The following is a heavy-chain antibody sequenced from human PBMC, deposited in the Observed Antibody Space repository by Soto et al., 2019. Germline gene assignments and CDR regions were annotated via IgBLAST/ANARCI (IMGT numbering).Heavy chain of an antibody. CDR2: ISASGGDT. V-gene: IGHV3-23*01. Sequence: PGGSLRLSCAASGFTFSNYAVSWVRLAPGKGLEWVSAISASGGDTYYTDFVMGRFTISRDNSKNTLYLQMNGLGVEDTAIYYCAKEMSLGRPYDYWGQGTLVTVSS. J-gene: IGHJ4*02. CDR3: AKEMSLGRPYDY. CDR1: GFTFSNYA.